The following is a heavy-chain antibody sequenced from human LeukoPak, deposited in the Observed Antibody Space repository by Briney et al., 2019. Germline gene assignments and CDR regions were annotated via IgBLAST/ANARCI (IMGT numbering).Heavy chain of an antibody. CDR1: GYTFTGYY. CDR2: INPNSGGT. CDR3: ARATHYYDSRGP. J-gene: IGHJ5*02. Sequence: ASVKVSCKASGYTFTGYYMHWVRQAPGQGLEWMGWINPNSGGTNYAQKFQGRVTMTRDTSISTAYMELSRLRSDDTAVYYCARATHYYDSRGPWGQGTLVTVSS. D-gene: IGHD3-22*01. V-gene: IGHV1-2*02.